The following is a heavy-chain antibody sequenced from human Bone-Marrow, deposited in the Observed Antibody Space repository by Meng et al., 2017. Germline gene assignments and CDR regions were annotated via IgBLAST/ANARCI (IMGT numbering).Heavy chain of an antibody. J-gene: IGHJ4*02. CDR1: GGSFSGYY. CDR3: ARVPPDYGGNSCDY. Sequence: GSLRLSCAVYGGSFSGYYWSWIRQPPGKGLDWIGEINHSGSTNYNPSLKSRVTISVDTSKNQFSLKLSSVTAADTAVYYCARVPPDYGGNSCDYWGQGTLVTVSS. D-gene: IGHD4-23*01. V-gene: IGHV4-34*01. CDR2: INHSGST.